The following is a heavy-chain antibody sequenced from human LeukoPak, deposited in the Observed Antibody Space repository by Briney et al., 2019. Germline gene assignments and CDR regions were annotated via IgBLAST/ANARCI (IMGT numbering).Heavy chain of an antibody. CDR2: IYYSGST. CDR1: GGSISSYY. Sequence: SETLSLTCTVSGGSISSYYWSWIRQPPGKGLEWIGYIYYSGSTNYNPSLKSRVTMSVDTSKNQFSLKLSSVTAADTAAYYCASIPSSGYRKRYYFDYWGQGTLVTVSS. V-gene: IGHV4-59*01. D-gene: IGHD3-22*01. CDR3: ASIPSSGYRKRYYFDY. J-gene: IGHJ4*02.